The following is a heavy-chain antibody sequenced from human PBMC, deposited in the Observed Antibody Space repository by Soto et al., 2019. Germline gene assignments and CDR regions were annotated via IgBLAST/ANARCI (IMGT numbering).Heavy chain of an antibody. CDR2: INPNSGGT. D-gene: IGHD2-21*02. CDR3: ARPLAYCGGDCYSLGY. J-gene: IGHJ4*02. Sequence: RASVKVSCKASGYTFTGYYMHWVRQAPGQGLEWMGCINPNSGGTNYAQKFQGWVTMTRDTSISTAYMELSRLRSDDTAVYYCARPLAYCGGDCYSLGYWGQGTLVTVSS. V-gene: IGHV1-2*04. CDR1: GYTFTGYY.